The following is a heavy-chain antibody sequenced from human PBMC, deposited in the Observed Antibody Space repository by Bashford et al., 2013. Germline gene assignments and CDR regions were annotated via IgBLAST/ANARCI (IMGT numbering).Heavy chain of an antibody. J-gene: IGHJ4*02. Sequence: GSLRLSCVASGLTFGDYGMSWVRQAPGKGLEWVSGLTGSGRATYYADSVKGRFTISRDNSKNTLYLQMRSLRAEDTALYYCDENXRDLVVIPAALPLTSWGQGTLVTVSS. CDR3: DENXRDLVVIPAALPLTS. V-gene: IGHV3-23*01. CDR1: GLTFGDYG. D-gene: IGHD2-2*01. CDR2: LTGSGRAT.